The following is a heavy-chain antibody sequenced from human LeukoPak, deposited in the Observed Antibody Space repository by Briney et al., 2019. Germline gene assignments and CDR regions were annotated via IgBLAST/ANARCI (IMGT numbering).Heavy chain of an antibody. Sequence: GGSLRLSCAASGFTFSSYGMHWVRQAPGKGLEWGAVISYDGSNKYYADSVKGRFTISRDNSKNTLYLQMNTLRAADTAVYYCAKKGPQRWLQLPKSKIPDTTFDYWGQGTLVTVSS. V-gene: IGHV3-30*18. D-gene: IGHD5-24*01. CDR2: ISYDGSNK. J-gene: IGHJ4*02. CDR3: AKKGPQRWLQLPKSKIPDTTFDY. CDR1: GFTFSSYG.